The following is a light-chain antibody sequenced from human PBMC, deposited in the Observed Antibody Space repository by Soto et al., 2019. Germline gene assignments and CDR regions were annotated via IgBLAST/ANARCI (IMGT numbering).Light chain of an antibody. V-gene: IGKV4-1*01. CDR2: WAS. J-gene: IGKJ4*01. CDR1: RSVLYKSNNKNH. Sequence: DIVMPPSPDSLAVSLGERATMNCKCSRSVLYKSNNKNHLAWYQQKPGQPPQLIIYWASTRESGVPERFSGSGSGTDFTLTISSLEAEDVAFYWCQQYFDVPFTFGGGTKVDIK. CDR3: QQYFDVPFT.